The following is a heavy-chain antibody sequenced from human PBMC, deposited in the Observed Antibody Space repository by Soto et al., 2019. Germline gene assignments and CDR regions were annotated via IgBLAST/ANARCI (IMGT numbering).Heavy chain of an antibody. CDR3: ARAKAPLYSSSWYWFDP. D-gene: IGHD6-13*01. CDR2: IYYSGST. J-gene: IGHJ5*02. Sequence: SETLSLTCTVSGGSISSSSYYWGWIRQPPGKGLECIGSIYYSGSTYYNPSLKSRVTISVDTSKNQFSLKLSSVTAADTAVYFCARAKAPLYSSSWYWFDPWGQGTLVTVSS. CDR1: GGSISSSSYY. V-gene: IGHV4-39*01.